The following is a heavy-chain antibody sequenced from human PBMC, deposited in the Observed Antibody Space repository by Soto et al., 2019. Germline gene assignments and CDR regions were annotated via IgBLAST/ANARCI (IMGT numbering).Heavy chain of an antibody. D-gene: IGHD2-2*01. V-gene: IGHV3-23*01. J-gene: IGHJ4*02. CDR2: ISGSGGST. CDR1: GFTFSSYA. CDR3: AKGLGYCSSTSCYVSSDY. Sequence: GGSLRLSCAASGFTFSSYAMSWVRQAPGKGLEWVSAISGSGGSTYYADSVKGRFTISRDNSKNTLYLQMNSLRAEDTAVYYCAKGLGYCSSTSCYVSSDYWGQGTLVTVSS.